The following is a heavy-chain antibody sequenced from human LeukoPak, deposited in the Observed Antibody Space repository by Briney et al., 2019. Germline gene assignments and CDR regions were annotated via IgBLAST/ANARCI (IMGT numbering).Heavy chain of an antibody. CDR3: ARTSTVTTAMHY. CDR1: GAPVSSGSYY. CDR2: IYYSGST. V-gene: IGHV4-61*01. J-gene: IGHJ4*02. Sequence: SETLSLTCTVSGAPVSSGSYYWRWVRQPPGKGLEWIGYIYYSGSTNYNPSLKSRVTISVDTSKNQFSLKLSSVTAADTAVYYCARTSTVTTAMHYWGQGTLVTVSS. D-gene: IGHD4-17*01.